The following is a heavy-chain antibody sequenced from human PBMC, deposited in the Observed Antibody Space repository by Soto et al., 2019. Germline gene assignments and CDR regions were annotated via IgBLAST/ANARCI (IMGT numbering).Heavy chain of an antibody. D-gene: IGHD3-10*01. J-gene: IGHJ4*02. CDR1: GFTFGRHG. CDR3: ARDQGKVHFDY. CDR2: IWFDGSDK. Sequence: QVQLVESGGGVVQPGTSLRLSCAATGFTFGRHGMHWVRQAPGKGPEWVAVIWFDGSDKYYADSVKGRFTISRDNPRNTLYLQMDNLRVEDTAVYYCARDQGKVHFDYWGQGTLVTVSS. V-gene: IGHV3-33*01.